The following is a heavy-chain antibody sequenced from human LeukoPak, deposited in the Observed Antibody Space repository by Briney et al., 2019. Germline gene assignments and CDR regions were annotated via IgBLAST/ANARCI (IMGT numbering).Heavy chain of an antibody. Sequence: PGGSLRLSCAASGFTFSSYGMHWVRQAPGKGLEWVAVISYDGSNKYYADSVKGRFTISRDNSKNMLYLQMNSLRAEDTAVYYCAKDQGGIQLLSGWHYYYGMDVWGQGTTVTVSS. D-gene: IGHD5-18*01. V-gene: IGHV3-30*18. CDR1: GFTFSSYG. CDR2: ISYDGSNK. CDR3: AKDQGGIQLLSGWHYYYGMDV. J-gene: IGHJ6*02.